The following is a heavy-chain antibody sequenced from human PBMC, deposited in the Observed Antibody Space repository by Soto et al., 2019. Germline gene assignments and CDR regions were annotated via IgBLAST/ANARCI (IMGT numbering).Heavy chain of an antibody. CDR3: AKDLYSIAVAGGPVES. D-gene: IGHD6-19*01. V-gene: IGHV3-30*18. J-gene: IGHJ4*02. Sequence: QVQLVESGGGVVQPGRSLRLSCAASGFTFSSYGMHWVRRAPGKGLEWVALISYDASKDYYADSVKGRFTISRDNSQNTLFLQMNCLRAEDAAVHYCAKDLYSIAVAGGPVESWGQGTLVIVSS. CDR1: GFTFSSYG. CDR2: ISYDASKD.